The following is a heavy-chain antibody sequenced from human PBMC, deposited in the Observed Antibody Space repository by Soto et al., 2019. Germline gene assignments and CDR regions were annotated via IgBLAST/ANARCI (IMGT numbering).Heavy chain of an antibody. CDR3: ATMGTPATGLYFFDY. CDR1: GGSISSYY. V-gene: IGHV4-59*06. D-gene: IGHD2-15*01. J-gene: IGHJ4*02. CDR2: MSYTGST. Sequence: SETLSLTCTVSGGSISSYYWSWIRQPPGKGLEWIGFMSYTGSTYYNPSLKSRVTISVDTSKNQFSLNLSFVTAADTSVYYCATMGTPATGLYFFDYWGQGSLVTVSS.